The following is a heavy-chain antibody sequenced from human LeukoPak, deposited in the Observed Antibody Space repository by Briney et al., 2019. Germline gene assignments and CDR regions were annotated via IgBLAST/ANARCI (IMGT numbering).Heavy chain of an antibody. CDR2: IRSSSNTI. CDR1: DSMFNSYS. Sequence: GGSLRLSCAASDSMFNSYSMNWVRQAPGKGLEWVSYIRSSSNTIYYADSVKGRFTISRDISKSTLYLQMNSLRDEDTAVYYCAKYGSGSYYNGLYWGQGTLVTVSS. CDR3: AKYGSGSYYNGLY. J-gene: IGHJ4*02. V-gene: IGHV3-48*02. D-gene: IGHD3-10*01.